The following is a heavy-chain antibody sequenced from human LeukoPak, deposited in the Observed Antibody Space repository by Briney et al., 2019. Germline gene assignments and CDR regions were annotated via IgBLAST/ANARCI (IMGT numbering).Heavy chain of an antibody. Sequence: ASVKVSCKASGYTFTGYYMHWVRQAPGQGLEWMGWINPNSGGTNYAQKFQGRVTMTRDTSISTAYIELSRLRSDDTAEYYCARVSSGWYEEFDYWGQGTLVTVSS. CDR3: ARVSSGWYEEFDY. CDR1: GYTFTGYY. D-gene: IGHD6-19*01. J-gene: IGHJ4*02. V-gene: IGHV1-2*02. CDR2: INPNSGGT.